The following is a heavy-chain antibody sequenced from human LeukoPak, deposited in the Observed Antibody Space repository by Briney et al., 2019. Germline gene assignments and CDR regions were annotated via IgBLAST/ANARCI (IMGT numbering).Heavy chain of an antibody. Sequence: ASVKVSCKASGYTFTSYYMHWVWQAPGQGLEWMGLINPSGSSTSYAQKFQGRLSLTRDMSTSTDYMELSSLRSEDTAVYYCARDNSVGGTAWWFDPWGQGTLVTVSS. CDR2: INPSGSST. J-gene: IGHJ5*02. CDR1: GYTFTSYY. D-gene: IGHD1-26*01. CDR3: ARDNSVGGTAWWFDP. V-gene: IGHV1-46*01.